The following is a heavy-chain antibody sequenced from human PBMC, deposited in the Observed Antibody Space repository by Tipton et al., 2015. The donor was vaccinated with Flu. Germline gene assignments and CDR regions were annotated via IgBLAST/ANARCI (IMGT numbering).Heavy chain of an antibody. Sequence: TLSLTCSVSGDSMSSYYWTWVRQPAGKGLECLGRIYSSGNTYYSPSFKSRLTMSIDTSKKQFSLNLSSVTAADTAVYYCARGDCSSTSCLDYWGQGTLVTVSS. D-gene: IGHD2-2*01. CDR2: IYSSGNT. J-gene: IGHJ4*02. V-gene: IGHV4-4*07. CDR3: ARGDCSSTSCLDY. CDR1: GDSMSSYY.